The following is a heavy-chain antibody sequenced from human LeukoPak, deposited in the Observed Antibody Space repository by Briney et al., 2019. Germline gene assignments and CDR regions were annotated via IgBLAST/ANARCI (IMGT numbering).Heavy chain of an antibody. CDR3: ARGPLGSSGSYSYYYYGMDV. CDR1: GGTFSSYA. Sequence: SVKVSCKASGGTFSSYAISWARQAPGQGLEWMGGIIPIFGTANYAQKFQGRVTITADKSTSTAYMELSSLRSEDTAVYYCARGPLGSSGSYSYYYYGMDVWGKGTTVTVSS. CDR2: IIPIFGTA. D-gene: IGHD3-10*01. J-gene: IGHJ6*04. V-gene: IGHV1-69*06.